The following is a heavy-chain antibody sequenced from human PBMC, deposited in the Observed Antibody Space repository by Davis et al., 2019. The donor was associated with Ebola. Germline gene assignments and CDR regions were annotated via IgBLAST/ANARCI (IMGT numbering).Heavy chain of an antibody. Sequence: PSETLSLTCAVYGGSFSGYYWSWIRQPPGKGLEWIGEINHSGSTNYNPSLKSRVTISVDTSKNQFSLKLSSVTAADTAVYYCARGAGRGYSYGYRGPYYYYGMDVWGQGTTVTVSS. D-gene: IGHD5-18*01. CDR2: INHSGST. V-gene: IGHV4-34*01. CDR3: ARGAGRGYSYGYRGPYYYYGMDV. J-gene: IGHJ6*02. CDR1: GGSFSGYY.